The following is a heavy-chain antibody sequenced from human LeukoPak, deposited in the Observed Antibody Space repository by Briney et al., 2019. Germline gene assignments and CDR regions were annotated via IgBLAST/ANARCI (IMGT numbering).Heavy chain of an antibody. CDR2: IDHSGST. CDR1: GGSFSGYY. V-gene: IGHV4-34*01. Sequence: SEALSLTCAVYGGSFSGYYWSWIRQPPGKGLEWIGEIDHSGSTNYNPSLKSRVTISVDTSKNQFSLKLSSVTAADTAVYYCARGYSGYYYYYGMDVWGQGTTVTVSS. J-gene: IGHJ6*02. CDR3: ARGYSGYYYYYGMDV. D-gene: IGHD5-12*01.